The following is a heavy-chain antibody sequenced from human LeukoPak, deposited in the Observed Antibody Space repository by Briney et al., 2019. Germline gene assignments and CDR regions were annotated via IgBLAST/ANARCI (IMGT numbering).Heavy chain of an antibody. Sequence: GGSLRLSCAASGFTFSSYSMNWVRQAPGKGLEGVSSISSSSSYIYYADSVKGRFTISRDNAKNSLYLQMNSLRAEDTAVYYCARETPAYCSGGSCPEFDYWGQGTLVTVSS. CDR1: GFTFSSYS. D-gene: IGHD2-15*01. CDR3: ARETPAYCSGGSCPEFDY. J-gene: IGHJ4*02. V-gene: IGHV3-21*01. CDR2: ISSSSSYI.